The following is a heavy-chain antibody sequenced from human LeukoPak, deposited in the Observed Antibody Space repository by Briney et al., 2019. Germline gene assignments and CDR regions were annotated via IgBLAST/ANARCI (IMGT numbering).Heavy chain of an antibody. CDR3: ARDYYDSSGYYVYYYYYYMDV. J-gene: IGHJ6*03. CDR1: GYTFTSYY. Sequence: ASVKVSCKASGYTFTSYYMHWVRQAPGQGLEWMGIINPSGGSTSYAQKFQGRVTMTRDTSTSTVYMELSSLRSEDTAVYYCARDYYDSSGYYVYYYYYYMDVWGKGTTVTISS. CDR2: INPSGGST. D-gene: IGHD3-22*01. V-gene: IGHV1-46*01.